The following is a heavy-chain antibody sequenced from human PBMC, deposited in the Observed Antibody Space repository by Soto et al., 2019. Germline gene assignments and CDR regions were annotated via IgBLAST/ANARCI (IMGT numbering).Heavy chain of an antibody. D-gene: IGHD4-17*01. CDR3: ARANAVTTYYYYGMDV. CDR2: IYSGGST. J-gene: IGHJ6*02. V-gene: IGHV3-53*01. CDR1: GFTVSSNY. Sequence: GGSLRLSCAASGFTVSSNYMSWVRQAPGKGLEWVSVIYSGGSTYYADSVKGRFTISRDNSKNTLYLQMNSLRAEDTAVYYCARANAVTTYYYYGMDVWGQGTTVTVSS.